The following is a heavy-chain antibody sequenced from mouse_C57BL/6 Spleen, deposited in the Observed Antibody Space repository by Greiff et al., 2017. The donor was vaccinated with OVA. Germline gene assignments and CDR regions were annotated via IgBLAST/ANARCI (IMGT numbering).Heavy chain of an antibody. CDR2: IDPETGDP. Sequence: EVQLQQSGAELVRPGASVKLSCTASGFNLTDDYMHWVKQRPEQGLEWIGWIDPETGDPEYASKVQGKATITADTSSNTAYLQLSSLTSEDTAVDYCTTLYGGCAYWGQGTLVTVSA. CDR1: GFNLTDDY. CDR3: TTLYGGCAY. D-gene: IGHD1-1*01. J-gene: IGHJ3*01. V-gene: IGHV14-4*01.